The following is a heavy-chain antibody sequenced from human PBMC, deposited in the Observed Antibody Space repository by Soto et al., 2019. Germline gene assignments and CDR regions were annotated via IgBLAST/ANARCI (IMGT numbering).Heavy chain of an antibody. V-gene: IGHV1-2*04. CDR1: GYTFTDYY. D-gene: IGHD2-15*01. CDR2: INPNSGGT. CDR3: ASAGYCRGGNCYQLDY. J-gene: IGHJ4*02. Sequence: ASVNVSCKASGYTFTDYYIHWVLQAPGQGLEWMGWINPNSGGTSYAQNFQGWVTMTRGTSISTAYMELSRLTSDDTAVYYCASAGYCRGGNCYQLDYWGQRTLVTVSS.